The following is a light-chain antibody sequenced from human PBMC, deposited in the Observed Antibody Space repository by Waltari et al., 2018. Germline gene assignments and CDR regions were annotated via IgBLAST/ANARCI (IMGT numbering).Light chain of an antibody. CDR3: SSYTSSSTWV. CDR1: SSDVGGYNS. CDR2: DVS. J-gene: IGLJ3*02. Sequence: QSALTQPASVSGSPGQSITISCTGTSSDVGGYNSSYWYQQHPGKAPKLMIYDVSKRPSGVSNRFSGSKSGNTASLTISGLQAEDEADYYCSSYTSSSTWVFGGGTKLTVL. V-gene: IGLV2-14*01.